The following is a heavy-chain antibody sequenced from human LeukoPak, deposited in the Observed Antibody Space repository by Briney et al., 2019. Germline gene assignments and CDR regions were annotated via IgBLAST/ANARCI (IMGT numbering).Heavy chain of an antibody. CDR1: GFTFSSYA. Sequence: GGSLRLSCAASGFTFSSYAMSWVRQAPGKGLEWVSAISGSGGTTYYADSVKGRFTISRDNSKNTLYLQMNSLRAEDTAVYYCAKSGVFTIEGTWGQGTLVTVSS. CDR3: AKSGVFTIEGT. V-gene: IGHV3-23*01. D-gene: IGHD1-26*01. J-gene: IGHJ5*02. CDR2: ISGSGGTT.